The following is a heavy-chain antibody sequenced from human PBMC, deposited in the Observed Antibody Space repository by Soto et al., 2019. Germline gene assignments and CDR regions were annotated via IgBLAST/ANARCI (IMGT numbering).Heavy chain of an antibody. CDR2: IYPGDSDT. CDR3: ARRFDFWSGYYGMDV. CDR1: GYSFTSYW. D-gene: IGHD3-3*01. J-gene: IGHJ6*02. V-gene: IGHV5-51*01. Sequence: PGESLKISCKGSGYSFTSYWIGWVRQMPGKGLEWMGIIYPGDSDTRSSPSLQGQVTISADKSISTAYLQWSGLKASDTAMYYCARRFDFWSGYYGMDVWGQGTTVTV.